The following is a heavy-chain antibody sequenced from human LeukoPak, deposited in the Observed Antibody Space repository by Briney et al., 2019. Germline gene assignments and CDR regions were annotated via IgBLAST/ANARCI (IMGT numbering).Heavy chain of an antibody. CDR2: FSGSGGST. CDR3: ARRAGAYSHPYDY. D-gene: IGHD4/OR15-4a*01. J-gene: IGHJ4*02. V-gene: IGHV3-23*01. Sequence: GSLRLSCAASGFIFSNYAMSWVRQAPGKGLQWVSAFSGSGGSTYYADSVKGRFTISRDNSKNTLYPQMNSLRAEDTAVYYCARRAGAYSHPYDYWGQGTLVTVSS. CDR1: GFIFSNYA.